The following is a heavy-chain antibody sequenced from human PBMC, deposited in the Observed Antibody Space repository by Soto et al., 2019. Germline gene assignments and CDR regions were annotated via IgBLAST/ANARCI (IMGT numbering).Heavy chain of an antibody. CDR3: AAGHFWCGFSYSDIKWFDP. Sequence: SETLSLTCTVSSGSISRYYWSWIRQPPGKGLEWIGYVYYSGSTNYNPSLKSRVTISIDTSKNQFPLRLSSVTAADTAVYYCAAGHFWCGFSYSDIKWFDPWGQGTLVTVSS. J-gene: IGHJ5*02. CDR2: VYYSGST. D-gene: IGHD3-3*02. V-gene: IGHV4-59*01. CDR1: SGSISRYY.